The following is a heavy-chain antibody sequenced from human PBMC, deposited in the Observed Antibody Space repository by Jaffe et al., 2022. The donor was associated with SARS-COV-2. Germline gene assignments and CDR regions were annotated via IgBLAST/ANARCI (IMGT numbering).Heavy chain of an antibody. CDR1: GYTFNTYS. J-gene: IGHJ6*02. V-gene: IGHV1-18*01. D-gene: IGHD2-15*01. CDR3: ARDQMVVVPGFTPTYYYYGLDV. CDR2: ISGYNGDT. Sequence: QVQLVQSGAEVKKPGASVKVSCKASGYTFNTYSIIWVRQAPGQGLEWMGWISGYNGDTRYAENLQGRVTMTTDTSTSTAYMEVRSLRSDDTAMYYCARDQMVVVPGFTPTYYYYGLDVWGQGTPVTVSS.